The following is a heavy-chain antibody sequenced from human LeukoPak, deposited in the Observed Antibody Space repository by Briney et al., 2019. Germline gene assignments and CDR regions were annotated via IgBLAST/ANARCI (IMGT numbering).Heavy chain of an antibody. J-gene: IGHJ4*02. Sequence: GGSLGLSCAASGFTFSSYAMGWVRQAPGKGLEWVSAISTSGANIYYADSVKGRFTISRDNSKNTLYLQMNSLRAEDTALYYCAKASAGYDNFDYWGQGTLVTVSS. CDR1: GFTFSSYA. CDR3: AKASAGYDNFDY. V-gene: IGHV3-23*01. CDR2: ISTSGANI. D-gene: IGHD5-12*01.